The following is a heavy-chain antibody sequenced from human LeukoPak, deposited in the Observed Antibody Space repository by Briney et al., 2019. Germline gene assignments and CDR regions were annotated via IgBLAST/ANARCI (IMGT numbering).Heavy chain of an antibody. D-gene: IGHD3-16*02. CDR1: GFIVNDHA. V-gene: IGHV3-9*01. CDR3: SKDISAGGLDV. CDR2: VFWNGVDR. Sequence: PGGSLGLSCVASGFIVNDHAMHWVRQTPGKGLEWVAGVFWNGVDRGYADSVKGRFTIFRDNAKNSMYLQMNSLRIEDTALYYCSKDISAGGLDVWGPGTPVTVSS. J-gene: IGHJ6*02.